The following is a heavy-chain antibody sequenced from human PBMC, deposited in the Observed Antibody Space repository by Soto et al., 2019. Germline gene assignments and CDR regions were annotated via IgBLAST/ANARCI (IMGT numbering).Heavy chain of an antibody. D-gene: IGHD3-9*01. V-gene: IGHV4-34*01. CDR3: ARGWLAGGWFDP. CDR1: GGSFSGYY. J-gene: IGHJ5*02. Sequence: QVQLQQWGAGLLKPSETLSLTCAVYGGSFSGYYWSWIRQPPGKGLEWIGEINHSGSTNYNPSLKSLVTISVDTSKNQFSLKLSSVTAADTAVYYCARGWLAGGWFDPWGQGTLVTVSS. CDR2: INHSGST.